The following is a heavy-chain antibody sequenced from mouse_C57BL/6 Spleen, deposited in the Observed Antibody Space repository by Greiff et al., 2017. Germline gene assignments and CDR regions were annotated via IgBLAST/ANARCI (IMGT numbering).Heavy chain of an antibody. Sequence: VQLQQSGPELVKPGASVKISCKASGYTFTDYYMNWVKQSHGKSLEWIGDINPNNGGTSYNQKFKGKATLTVDKSSSTAYMELRSLTSEDSAVYYCASKDSNYDFDYWGQGTTRTVSS. D-gene: IGHD2-5*01. CDR2: INPNNGGT. CDR1: GYTFTDYY. V-gene: IGHV1-26*01. J-gene: IGHJ2*01. CDR3: ASKDSNYDFDY.